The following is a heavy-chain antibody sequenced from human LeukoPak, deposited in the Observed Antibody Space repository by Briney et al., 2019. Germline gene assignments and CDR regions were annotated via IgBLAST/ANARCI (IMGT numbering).Heavy chain of an antibody. CDR3: AKDPVGTTVNWFDP. J-gene: IGHJ5*02. CDR1: IFTYSSYA. CDR2: ISASGGTT. Sequence: GGSLRLSCAASIFTYSSYAMSWVRQTPGKGQEWVSGISASGGTTYYADSVKGRFTISRDNSKSTLYLQMNSLRAEDTAVYYCAKDPVGTTVNWFDPWGQGSLVTVSS. D-gene: IGHD1/OR15-1a*01. V-gene: IGHV3-23*01.